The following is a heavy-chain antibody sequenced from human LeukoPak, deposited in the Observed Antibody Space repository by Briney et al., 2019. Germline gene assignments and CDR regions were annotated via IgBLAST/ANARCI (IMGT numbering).Heavy chain of an antibody. Sequence: PSETLSLTCTVSGGSISSGDYYWSWIRQPPWKGLEWIGYIYYSGSTYYNPSLKSRVTISVDTSKNQFSLKLSSVTAADTAVYYCARVVVVVPAGIRWFDPWGQGTLVTVSS. CDR2: IYYSGST. CDR3: ARVVVVVPAGIRWFDP. V-gene: IGHV4-30-4*08. J-gene: IGHJ5*02. CDR1: GGSISSGDYY. D-gene: IGHD2-2*02.